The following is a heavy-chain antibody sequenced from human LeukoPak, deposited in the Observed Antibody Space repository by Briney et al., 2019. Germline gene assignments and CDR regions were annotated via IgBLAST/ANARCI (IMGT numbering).Heavy chain of an antibody. Sequence: GASVKVSCKASGGTFSSYAISWVRQAPGQGLEWMGGIIPIFGTANYAQKFQGRATITADKSTSTAYMELSSLRSEDTAVYYCARARKAATTVLFDYWGQGTLVTVSS. CDR2: IIPIFGTA. J-gene: IGHJ4*02. V-gene: IGHV1-69*06. CDR3: ARARKAATTVLFDY. CDR1: GGTFSSYA. D-gene: IGHD4-17*01.